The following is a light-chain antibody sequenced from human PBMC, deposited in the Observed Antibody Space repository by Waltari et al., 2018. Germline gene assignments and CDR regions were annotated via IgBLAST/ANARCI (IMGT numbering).Light chain of an antibody. CDR2: AST. Sequence: ENVLTQSPGTLSLSPGDRASLSCRASQTVNNNYIAWYQKRPGQPPRPLIHASTNRPPGIPDRISGSGSGTDFTLTITRLEPDDFAVYFCHQYGNSPPSFGGGTKVETK. V-gene: IGKV3-20*01. J-gene: IGKJ4*01. CDR1: QTVNNNY. CDR3: HQYGNSPPS.